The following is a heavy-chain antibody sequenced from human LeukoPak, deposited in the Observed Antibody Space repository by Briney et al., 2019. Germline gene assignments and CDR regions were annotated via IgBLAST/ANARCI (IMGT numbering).Heavy chain of an antibody. CDR3: AREGDGYVVAGNDRAFDI. CDR1: GGSLSVYY. Sequence: SETLSLTCAVYGGSLSVYYGGWSRQPPGKGLEWIGEINHGGSTNYHPSLKSRVTISVDTSKNQFSLKLSSVTAADTAVYYCAREGDGYVVAGNDRAFDIWGQGTMVTVSS. J-gene: IGHJ3*02. CDR2: INHGGST. V-gene: IGHV4-34*01. D-gene: IGHD5-24*01.